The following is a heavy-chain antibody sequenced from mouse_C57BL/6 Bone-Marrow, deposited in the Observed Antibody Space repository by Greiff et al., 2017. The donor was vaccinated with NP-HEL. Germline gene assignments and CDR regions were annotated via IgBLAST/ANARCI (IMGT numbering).Heavy chain of an antibody. V-gene: IGHV5-17*01. D-gene: IGHD1-1*01. CDR2: ISSGSSTI. CDR3: ARSASYDYGSSLRWYFDV. Sequence: EVQLVESGGGLVKPGGSLKLSCAASGFTFSDYGMHWVRQAPEKGLEWVAYISSGSSTIYYADTVKGRYTISRDNAKNTLFLQMTSLRSEDTAMYYGARSASYDYGSSLRWYFDVWGTGTTVTVSS. J-gene: IGHJ1*03. CDR1: GFTFSDYG.